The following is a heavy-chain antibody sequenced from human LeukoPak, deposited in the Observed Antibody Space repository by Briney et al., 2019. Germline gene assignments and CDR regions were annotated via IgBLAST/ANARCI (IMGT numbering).Heavy chain of an antibody. V-gene: IGHV4-4*07. D-gene: IGHD3-22*01. CDR2: IYTSGST. J-gene: IGHJ1*01. Sequence: SETLSLXCTVSGGSISSYYWSWIRQPAGKGRELVGLIYTSGSTNYNPSLNSQVTMSVDMSKNKFSLKASSVPAADTAVYYCASDQYYYDSSGYYPPPLGYWGEGTLVTVSS. CDR1: GGSISSYY. CDR3: ASDQYYYDSSGYYPPPLGY.